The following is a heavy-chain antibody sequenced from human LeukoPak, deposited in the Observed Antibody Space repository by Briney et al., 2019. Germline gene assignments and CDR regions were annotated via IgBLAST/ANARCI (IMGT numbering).Heavy chain of an antibody. J-gene: IGHJ4*02. D-gene: IGHD6-19*01. CDR3: AEDGGSGWYYFDY. CDR2: ISWNSGGI. CDR1: GFTFDDYA. Sequence: GRSLRLSCAASGFTFDDYAMHWVRQAPGKGLEWVSGISWNSGGIGYADSVKGRFTISRDNAKNSLYLQMNSLRAEDTALYYCAEDGGSGWYYFDYWGQGTLVTVSS. V-gene: IGHV3-9*01.